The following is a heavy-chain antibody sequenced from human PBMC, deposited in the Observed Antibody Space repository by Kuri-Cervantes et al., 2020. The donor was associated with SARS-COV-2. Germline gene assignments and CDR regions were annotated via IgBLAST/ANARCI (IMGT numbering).Heavy chain of an antibody. J-gene: IGHJ4*02. V-gene: IGHV3-30-3*01. CDR1: GFTFSSYA. CDR2: ISYDGSNK. D-gene: IGHD1-1*01. CDR3: ARDQAGTIDY. Sequence: GGSLRFSCAASGFTFSSYAMHWVRQAPGKGLEWVAVISYDGSNKYYADSVKGRFTISRDNSKNTLYLQMNSLKAEDTAVYYCARDQAGTIDYWGQGTLVTVSS.